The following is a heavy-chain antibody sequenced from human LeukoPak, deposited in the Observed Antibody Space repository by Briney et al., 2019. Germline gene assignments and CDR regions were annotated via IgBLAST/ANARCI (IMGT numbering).Heavy chain of an antibody. D-gene: IGHD3-16*02. CDR1: GGSFSGYY. J-gene: IGHJ4*02. CDR3: ASNTYDYVWGSYRHHLRH. V-gene: IGHV4-34*01. Sequence: PSETLSLTCAVYGGSFSGYYWSWIRQPPGKGLEWIGEINHSGSTNYNPSPKSRVTISVDTSKNQFSLKLSSVTAADTAVYYCASNTYDYVWGSYRHHLRHWGQGTLVTVSS. CDR2: INHSGST.